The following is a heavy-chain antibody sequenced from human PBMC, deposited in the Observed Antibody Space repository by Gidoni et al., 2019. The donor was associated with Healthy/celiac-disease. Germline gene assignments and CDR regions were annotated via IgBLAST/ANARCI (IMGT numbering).Heavy chain of an antibody. CDR1: GSTFTGYY. J-gene: IGHJ4*02. Sequence: QVQLVQYGAEVTKPGASVKVSCKASGSTFTGYYMHWVRQAPGQGFDGMGRINPNSGGTNYETKFQGRVTMTRDTSISTACMELSRLRSDDTAVYYCAREVVVAANELDYWGQGTLVTVSS. V-gene: IGHV1-2*06. CDR3: AREVVVAANELDY. CDR2: INPNSGGT. D-gene: IGHD2-15*01.